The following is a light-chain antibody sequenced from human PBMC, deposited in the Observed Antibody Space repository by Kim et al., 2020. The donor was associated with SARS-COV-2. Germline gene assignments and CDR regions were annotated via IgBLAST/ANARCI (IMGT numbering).Light chain of an antibody. CDR1: QSVSSSY. CDR3: QQYGSSPRT. Sequence: LSPGERATLSCRASQSVSSSYLAWYQQQPGQAPRLLIYGASSRATGIPDRFSGSGSGTDFTLTISRLEPEDFAVYYCQQYGSSPRTFGQGTKLEI. V-gene: IGKV3-20*01. CDR2: GAS. J-gene: IGKJ2*01.